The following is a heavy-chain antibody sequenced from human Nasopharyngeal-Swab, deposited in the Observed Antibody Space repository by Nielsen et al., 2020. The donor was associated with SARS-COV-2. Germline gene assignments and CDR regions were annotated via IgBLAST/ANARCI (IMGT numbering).Heavy chain of an antibody. CDR2: LSGSGGST. D-gene: IGHD2-2*01. Sequence: LSLPCAASGFTFSSYAMSWVRQAPGKGLEWVSALSGSGGSTYYADSVKGRFTISRDNSKHTLYLQMHSLRAEDTAVYYCAKDDGEVGYCSSTSCYYYGMDVWGQGTTVTVSS. CDR1: GFTFSSYA. V-gene: IGHV3-23*01. J-gene: IGHJ6*02. CDR3: AKDDGEVGYCSSTSCYYYGMDV.